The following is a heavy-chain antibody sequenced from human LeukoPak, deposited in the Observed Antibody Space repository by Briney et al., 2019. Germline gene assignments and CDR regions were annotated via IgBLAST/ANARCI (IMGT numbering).Heavy chain of an antibody. CDR3: ARAFYDSSGYPGGTLKYYFDY. Sequence: PSQTLSLTCTVSGGSISSGSYYWSWIRQPAGKGLEWIGRIYTSGSTNYNPSLKSRVTISVDTSKNQFSLKLSSVTAADTAVYYCARAFYDSSGYPGGTLKYYFDYWGQGTLVTVSS. J-gene: IGHJ4*02. V-gene: IGHV4-61*02. CDR1: GGSISSGSYY. CDR2: IYTSGST. D-gene: IGHD3-22*01.